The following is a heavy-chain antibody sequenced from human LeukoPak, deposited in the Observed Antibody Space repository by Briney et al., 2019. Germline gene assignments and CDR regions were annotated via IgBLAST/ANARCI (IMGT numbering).Heavy chain of an antibody. Sequence: ASVKVSCKASGGTFSSYAISWVRQAPGQGLEWMGRIIPIFGIANYAQKFQGRVTITADKSTSTAYMELSSLRSEDTAVYYCARAGDDYVSYWDQGTLVTVSS. CDR2: IIPIFGIA. CDR3: ARAGDDYVSY. J-gene: IGHJ4*02. D-gene: IGHD4-17*01. V-gene: IGHV1-69*04. CDR1: GGTFSSYA.